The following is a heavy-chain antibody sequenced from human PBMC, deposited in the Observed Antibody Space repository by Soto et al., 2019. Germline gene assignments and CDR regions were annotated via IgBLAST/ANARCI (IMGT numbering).Heavy chain of an antibody. CDR3: VRDYYDSSDLDY. J-gene: IGHJ4*02. CDR1: GFNFSSYS. V-gene: IGHV3-21*01. D-gene: IGHD3-22*01. CDR2: ISSSSNYI. Sequence: GGSMRHSCAASGFNFSSYSMNWVRQATGKGLEWVSSISSSSNYIYYADSVKGRFTISRDNAKNSLYLQMNSLRAEDTALYHCVRDYYDSSDLDYWGPGTLVTVSS.